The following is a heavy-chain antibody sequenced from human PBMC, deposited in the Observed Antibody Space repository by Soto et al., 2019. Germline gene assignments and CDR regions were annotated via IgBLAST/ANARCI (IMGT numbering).Heavy chain of an antibody. D-gene: IGHD5-12*01. CDR2: ISWHSGSI. J-gene: IGHJ4*02. CDR1: GFTFDDYA. V-gene: IGHV3-9*01. CDR3: AKDTGPDIVTRPAFDY. Sequence: EVQLVESGGGLVQPGRSLRLSCAASGFTFDDYAMHWVRQAPGKGLEWVSGISWHSGSIGYADSVKGRFTISRDNAKNSLYLQMNSLRAEDTALYYCAKDTGPDIVTRPAFDYWGQGTLVTVSS.